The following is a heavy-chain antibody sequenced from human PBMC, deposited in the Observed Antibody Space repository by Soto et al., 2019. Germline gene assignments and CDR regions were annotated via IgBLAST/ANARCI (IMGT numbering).Heavy chain of an antibody. Sequence: SETLSLTCAVYGGSFSGYYWSWIRQPPGKGLEWIGEINHSGSTNYNPSLKSRVTISVDTSRNQFSLKLSSVTAADTAVYYCARGRLVVVVAAYSLALVEGAFDIWGQGTMVTVSS. V-gene: IGHV4-34*01. J-gene: IGHJ3*02. D-gene: IGHD2-15*01. CDR3: ARGRLVVVVAAYSLALVEGAFDI. CDR2: INHSGST. CDR1: GGSFSGYY.